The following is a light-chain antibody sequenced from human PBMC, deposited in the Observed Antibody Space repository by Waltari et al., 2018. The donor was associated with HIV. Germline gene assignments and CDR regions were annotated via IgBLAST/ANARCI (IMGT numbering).Light chain of an antibody. CDR2: DVT. CDR3: TAYKYSTRSYV. J-gene: IGLJ1*01. V-gene: IGLV2-14*03. Sequence: QSALTQPASVSGSPGQSITISCIGSNHAVGDYNHVAWYQQHPDKAPKLLIYDVTNRPPGVSNRFSCSKSGNTASLAISGLQAEDEADYFCTAYKYSTRSYVFGTGTKVTVL. CDR1: NHAVGDYNH.